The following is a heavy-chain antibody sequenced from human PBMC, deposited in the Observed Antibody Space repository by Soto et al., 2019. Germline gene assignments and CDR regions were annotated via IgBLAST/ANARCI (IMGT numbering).Heavy chain of an antibody. D-gene: IGHD6-25*01. Sequence: GGSLRLSCAASGFIFSSNVLSWVRQAPGKGLEWVSAIGSGGSTYYAGSVKGRFTISRDNSKNTLYLQMDSLRAEDTAVYYCAKESSSGTTLDYWGQGTPVTVSS. J-gene: IGHJ4*02. V-gene: IGHV3-23*01. CDR1: GFIFSSNV. CDR2: IGSGGST. CDR3: AKESSSGTTLDY.